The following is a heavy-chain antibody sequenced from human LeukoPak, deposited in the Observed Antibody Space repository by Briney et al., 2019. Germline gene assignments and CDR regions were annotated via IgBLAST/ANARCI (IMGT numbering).Heavy chain of an antibody. D-gene: IGHD6-6*01. Sequence: PSETLSLTCTVSGYSISSGYYWGCIRQPPGKGLEWIGSIYHSGFTHYNPSLKSRVTISVDTSKNQFSLKLNSVTAADTAVYYCARALSSSSNAFDIWGQGTLVTVSS. V-gene: IGHV4-38-2*02. CDR2: IYHSGFT. J-gene: IGHJ3*02. CDR3: ARALSSSSNAFDI. CDR1: GYSISSGYY.